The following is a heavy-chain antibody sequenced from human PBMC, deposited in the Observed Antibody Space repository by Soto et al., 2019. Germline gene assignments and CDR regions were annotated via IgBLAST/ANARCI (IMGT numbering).Heavy chain of an antibody. CDR1: SGPTISNN. J-gene: IGHJ6*02. V-gene: IGHV4-59*08. CDR2: VYSTGGT. CDR3: VRQGIGNLHGLVDV. Sequence: QVQLQQSGPGLVKPSETLSLTCSVSSGPTISNNWAWFRQTPGGGLEWIGYVYSTGGTSYNPTLNSRVTISADTSTNHISLTLTSVTAADTAVYYCVRQGIGNLHGLVDVWGQGTTVRVYS. D-gene: IGHD1-1*01.